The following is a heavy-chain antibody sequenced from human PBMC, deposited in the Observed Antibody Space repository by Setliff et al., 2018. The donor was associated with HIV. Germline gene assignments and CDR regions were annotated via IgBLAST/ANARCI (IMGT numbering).Heavy chain of an antibody. CDR2: ISAYNGNT. CDR3: ARTPEMATPNIYVDY. CDR1: GYTFTNYG. V-gene: IGHV1-18*01. D-gene: IGHD5-12*01. J-gene: IGHJ4*02. Sequence: ASVKVSCKASGYTFTNYGISWVRQAPGQGLEWMGWISAYNGNTNYAQKLQGRVTMTTDTSTSTAYMELRSLRSDDTAVYYCARTPEMATPNIYVDYWGQGTLVTVS.